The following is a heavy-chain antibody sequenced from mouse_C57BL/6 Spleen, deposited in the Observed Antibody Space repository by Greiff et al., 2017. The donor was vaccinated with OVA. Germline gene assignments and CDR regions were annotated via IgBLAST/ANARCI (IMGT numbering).Heavy chain of an antibody. CDR1: GFTFSSYG. J-gene: IGHJ4*01. CDR3: ARHDGTAGDAMDY. Sequence: EVHLVESGGDLVKPGGSLKLSCAASGFTFSSYGMSWVRQTPDKRLEWVATISSGGSYTYYPDSVKGRFTISRDNAKNTLYLQMSSLKAEDTAMYYCARHDGTAGDAMDYWGQGTSVTVSS. V-gene: IGHV5-6*01. CDR2: ISSGGSYT. D-gene: IGHD2-3*01.